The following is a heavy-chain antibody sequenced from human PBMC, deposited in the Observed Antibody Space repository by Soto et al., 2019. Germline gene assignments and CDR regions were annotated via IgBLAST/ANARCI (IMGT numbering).Heavy chain of an antibody. CDR1: GFTFSNYA. Sequence: EVQLLESGGGLVQPGGSLRLSCAASGFTFSNYAMNWVRQAPGKGLEWVSIISGSGGSIYYADSVKGRFTISRDNSKNTLYLQMNSVRAEDTAVYYCAKLIEVRSFDWIDYWGQGTLVTVSS. J-gene: IGHJ4*02. CDR2: ISGSGGSI. V-gene: IGHV3-23*01. CDR3: AKLIEVRSFDWIDY. D-gene: IGHD3-9*01.